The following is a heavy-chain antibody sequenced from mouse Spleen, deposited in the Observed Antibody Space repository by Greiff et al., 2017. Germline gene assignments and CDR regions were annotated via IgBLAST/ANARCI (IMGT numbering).Heavy chain of an antibody. CDR1: GYNFTSYW. J-gene: IGHJ2*01. CDR3: TRDWDDY. CDR2: IDPSDSYT. V-gene: IGHV1-50*01. Sequence: QVQLQQPGAELVKPGASVKLSCKASGYNFTSYWMQWVEQRPGQGLEWIGEIDPSDSYTNYNQKFKGKATLTVDTSSSTAYMQLSSLTSEDSAVYYCTRDWDDYWGQGTTLTVSS. D-gene: IGHD4-1*01.